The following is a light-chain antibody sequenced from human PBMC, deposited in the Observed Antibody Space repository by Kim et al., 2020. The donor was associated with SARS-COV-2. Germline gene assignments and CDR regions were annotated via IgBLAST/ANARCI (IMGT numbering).Light chain of an antibody. V-gene: IGLV2-14*03. CDR3: SSYTASSTWV. J-gene: IGLJ3*02. CDR2: DVS. CDR1: SSDVGGYKY. Sequence: QSALTQPASVSGSPGQSITISCTGTSSDVGGYKYVSWYQQHPGKAPKFMIYDVSKRPSGVSNRSSGSKSDNTASLTISGLQPEDEADYYCSSYTASSTWVFGGGTKLTVL.